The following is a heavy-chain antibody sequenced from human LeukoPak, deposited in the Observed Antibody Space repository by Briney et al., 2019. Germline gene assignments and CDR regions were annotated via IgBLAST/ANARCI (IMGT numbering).Heavy chain of an antibody. J-gene: IGHJ4*02. CDR2: ISSGSSYI. D-gene: IGHD4-17*01. V-gene: IGHV3-21*01. CDR1: GFTFSSYS. Sequence: GGSLRLSCAASGFTFSSYSMNWVRQAPGKGLEWVSSISSGSSYIYYADSVKGRFTISRDNAKNSLYLQMNSLRAEDTAVYYCAREPTDFDYWGQGTLVTVSS. CDR3: AREPTDFDY.